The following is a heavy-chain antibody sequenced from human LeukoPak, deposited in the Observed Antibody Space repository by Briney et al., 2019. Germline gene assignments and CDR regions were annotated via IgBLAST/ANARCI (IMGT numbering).Heavy chain of an antibody. V-gene: IGHV4-59*01. CDR1: GGSISSYY. J-gene: IGHJ4*02. CDR3: ARAPTRTIFGVV. CDR2: IYYSGST. D-gene: IGHD3-3*01. Sequence: KPSETLSLICTVSGGSISSYYWSWIRQPPGKGLEWIGYIYYSGSTNYNPSLKSRVTISVDTSKNQFSLKLSSVTAADTAVYYCARAPTRTIFGVVWGQGTLVTVSS.